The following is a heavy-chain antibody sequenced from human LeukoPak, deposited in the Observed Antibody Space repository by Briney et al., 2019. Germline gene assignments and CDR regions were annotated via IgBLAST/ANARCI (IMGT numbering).Heavy chain of an antibody. Sequence: GGSLRLSCAASGFTFSSYGMHWVRQAPGKGLEWVAVISYDGSNKYYADSVKGRFTISRDNAKDSLYLQMNSLRAEDTAVYYCARHRARWSAIDYWGQGTLVTVSS. V-gene: IGHV3-30*03. CDR1: GFTFSSYG. J-gene: IGHJ4*02. CDR3: ARHRARWSAIDY. CDR2: ISYDGSNK. D-gene: IGHD3-10*01.